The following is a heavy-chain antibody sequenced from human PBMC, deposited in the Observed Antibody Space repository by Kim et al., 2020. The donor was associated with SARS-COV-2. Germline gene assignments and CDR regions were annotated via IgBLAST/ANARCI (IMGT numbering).Heavy chain of an antibody. CDR3: GKGGGSRAWDI. Sequence: GGSLRLSCAASGFTFSSYGMSWVRQASGKGLEWVSSITSSGDTTFYADSVKGRFTISRDNSENTLYLQMNSLRAEDTALYFCGKGGGSRAWDIWGHGTMVTVSS. V-gene: IGHV3-23*01. J-gene: IGHJ3*02. D-gene: IGHD3-16*01. CDR2: ITSSGDTT. CDR1: GFTFSSYG.